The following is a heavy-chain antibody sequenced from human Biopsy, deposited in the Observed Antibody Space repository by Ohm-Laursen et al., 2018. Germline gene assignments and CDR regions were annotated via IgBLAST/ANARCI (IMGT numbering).Heavy chain of an antibody. CDR3: AREGCGGDCYCEDSYGLDV. D-gene: IGHD2-21*02. J-gene: IGHJ6*02. CDR1: GGSISSHDYY. V-gene: IGHV4-31*03. CDR2: IYYSGST. Sequence: SQTLSLTCTVSGGSISSHDYYWTWIRQHPGKGLEWIGYIYYSGSTYYNPSLKSRISMSVDTSRNQFSLKLSSVTAADTAVYYCAREGCGGDCYCEDSYGLDVWGQGTTVTVSS.